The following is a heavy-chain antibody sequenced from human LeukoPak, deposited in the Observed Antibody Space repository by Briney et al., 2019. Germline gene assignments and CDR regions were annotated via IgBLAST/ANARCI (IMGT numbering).Heavy chain of an antibody. V-gene: IGHV3-23*01. CDR1: GFTFSSYA. CDR2: ISGSGGST. D-gene: IGHD6-13*01. Sequence: GGSLRLSCAASGFTFSSYAMSWVRQAPGKGLEWVSAISGSGGSTYYADSVKGRFTISRDNSKNTLYLQMNSLRAEDTAVYYCAKDIDSSSWQGWFDYWGQGTLVTVSS. J-gene: IGHJ4*02. CDR3: AKDIDSSSWQGWFDY.